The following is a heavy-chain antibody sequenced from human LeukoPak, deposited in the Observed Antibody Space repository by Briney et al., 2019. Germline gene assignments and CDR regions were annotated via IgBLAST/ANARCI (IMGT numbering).Heavy chain of an antibody. CDR2: IYYSGST. CDR3: ASYSYYYDSSGYFDY. D-gene: IGHD3-22*01. CDR1: GGSFSGYY. V-gene: IGHV4-59*01. J-gene: IGHJ4*02. Sequence: MPSETLSLTCAVYGGSFSGYYWSWIRQPPGKGLEWIGYIYYSGSTNYNPSLKSRVTISVDTSKNQFSLKLSSVTAADTAVYYCASYSYYYDSSGYFDYWGQGTLVTVSS.